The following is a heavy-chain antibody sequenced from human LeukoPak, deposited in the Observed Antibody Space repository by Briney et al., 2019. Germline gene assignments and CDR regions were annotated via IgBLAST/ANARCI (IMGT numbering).Heavy chain of an antibody. Sequence: EPSHTLSLTCAVSGGSISSGGYSWSWIRQPPGKGLEWIGYIYHSGSTYYNPSLKSRVTISVDRSKNQFSLKLSSVTAADTAVYYCARLEWELTHWGQGTLVTVSS. V-gene: IGHV4-30-2*01. D-gene: IGHD1-26*01. CDR1: GGSISSGGYS. CDR2: IYHSGST. J-gene: IGHJ4*02. CDR3: ARLEWELTH.